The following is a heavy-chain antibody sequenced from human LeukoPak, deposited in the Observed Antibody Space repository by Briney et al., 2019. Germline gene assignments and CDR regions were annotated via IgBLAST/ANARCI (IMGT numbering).Heavy chain of an antibody. D-gene: IGHD1-26*01. J-gene: IGHJ6*03. CDR1: GGSISSYY. V-gene: IGHV4-4*07. Sequence: PSETLSLTCTVSGGSISSYYWSWIRQPAGKGLEWIGRIYTSGSTNYNPSLKSRVTMSVDTSKNQFSLKLSSVTAADTAVYYCARDPGGSNRYYYYYYMDVWGKGTTVTVSS. CDR2: IYTSGST. CDR3: ARDPGGSNRYYYYYYMDV.